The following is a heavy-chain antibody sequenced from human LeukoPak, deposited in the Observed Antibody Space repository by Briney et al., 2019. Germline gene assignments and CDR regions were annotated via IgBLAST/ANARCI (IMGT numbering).Heavy chain of an antibody. J-gene: IGHJ4*02. D-gene: IGHD2-21*01. V-gene: IGHV3-23*01. CDR2: ITGSCDNT. CDR3: VKIDCGSVHCRRPDY. Sequence: GGSLRLSCAASGFTFSTYCMNWVRQAPGKWLEWVSFITGSCDNTYYADDVKGRFIASRDNSKNTLYLQMDSLRGEDTATYYCVKIDCGSVHCRRPDYWGQGALVTVS. CDR1: GFTFSTYC.